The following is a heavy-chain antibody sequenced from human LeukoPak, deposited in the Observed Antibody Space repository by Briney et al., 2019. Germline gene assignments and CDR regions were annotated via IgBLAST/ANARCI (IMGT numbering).Heavy chain of an antibody. D-gene: IGHD3-22*01. V-gene: IGHV3-33*08. J-gene: IGHJ4*02. CDR2: IWYDGSKK. CDR1: GFTFSSYG. CDR3: ARDPTAYYDSSGYYLNTIDY. Sequence: PGGSLRLSCAASGFTFSSYGMHWVRQAPGKGLEWVAVIWYDGSKKYYADSVKGRFTISRENVKNTLYLQRNSLRAEDTAVYYCARDPTAYYDSSGYYLNTIDYWGQGTLVTVSS.